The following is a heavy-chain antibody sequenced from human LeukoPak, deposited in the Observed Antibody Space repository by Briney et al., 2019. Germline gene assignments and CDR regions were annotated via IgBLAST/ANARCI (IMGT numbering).Heavy chain of an antibody. CDR1: GFTFSSYW. J-gene: IGHJ6*03. CDR2: IKQDGSEK. Sequence: PGGSLRLSCAASGFTFSSYWMSWVRQAPGKGLEWVGNIKQDGSEKYYVDSVKGRFTISRDNAKSSLYLQMNSLRAEDTAVYYCARDQPDYDFWSGSYYYYYMDVWGKGTTVTVSS. V-gene: IGHV3-7*01. CDR3: ARDQPDYDFWSGSYYYYYMDV. D-gene: IGHD3-3*01.